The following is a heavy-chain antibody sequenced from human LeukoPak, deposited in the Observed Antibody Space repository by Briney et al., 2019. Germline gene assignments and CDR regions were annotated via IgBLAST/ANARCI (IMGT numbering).Heavy chain of an antibody. V-gene: IGHV3-74*01. CDR1: GFTFSSHW. CDR2: ISSDGSRP. Sequence: GGSLRLSCAASGFTFSSHWMHWVRQAPGKGLVWVRGISSDGSRPRYADSVNGRFTISRDNAKNTLYLQMNSLRAEDTAVYFCVRDGQGSTPLDYWGQGTLVTVSS. D-gene: IGHD1-26*01. CDR3: VRDGQGSTPLDY. J-gene: IGHJ4*02.